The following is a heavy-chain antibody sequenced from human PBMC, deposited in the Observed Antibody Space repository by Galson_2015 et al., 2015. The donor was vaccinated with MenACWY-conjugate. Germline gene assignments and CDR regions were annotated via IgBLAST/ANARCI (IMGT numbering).Heavy chain of an antibody. D-gene: IGHD2-15*01. CDR2: ISGSGHTM. CDR3: ARELSLVAVGVTPGWFDT. Sequence: SLRLSCAASGFTFSDYYMSWIRQTPGKGLEWVSYISGSGHTMYNGDSVKGRFTISRDNAKKPLYLQMDSLRAEDTAVYYCARELSLVAVGVTPGWFDTWGQGTLVTVSS. J-gene: IGHJ5*02. V-gene: IGHV3-11*01. CDR1: GFTFSDYY.